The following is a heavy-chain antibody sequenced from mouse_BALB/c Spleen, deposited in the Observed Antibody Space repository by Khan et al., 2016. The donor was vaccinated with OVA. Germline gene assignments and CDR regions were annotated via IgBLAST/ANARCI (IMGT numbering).Heavy chain of an antibody. CDR1: GFTFSSYA. CDR3: AGEGTAASFAY. Sequence: VQLVEPGGGLVKPGGSLKLSCAASGFTFSSYAMSWVRQTPEKRLEWVATISSGGSTYYPDSVKGRFTISRDNARTILSPHMSSLRSVHTARYYCAGEGTAASFAYWGQGTLVTVSA. V-gene: IGHV5-6-5*01. J-gene: IGHJ3*01. D-gene: IGHD1-2*01. CDR2: ISSGGST.